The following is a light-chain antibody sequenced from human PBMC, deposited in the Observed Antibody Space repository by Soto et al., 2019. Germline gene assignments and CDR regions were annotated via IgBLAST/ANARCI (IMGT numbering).Light chain of an antibody. CDR2: DAS. CDR3: QQRSNWPST. V-gene: IGKV3-11*01. CDR1: QSVSGY. J-gene: IGKJ4*01. Sequence: EIVLTQSPATLSLSPGNRATLSCRASQSVSGYLAGYQQKPGQAPRLLIYDASNRATGIPARFSGSGSGTDFTLTITRLEPEDFAVNYCQQRSNWPSTVGGGTKVEI.